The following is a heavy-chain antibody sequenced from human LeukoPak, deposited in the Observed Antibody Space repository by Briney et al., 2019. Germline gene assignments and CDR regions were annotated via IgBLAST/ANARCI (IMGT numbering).Heavy chain of an antibody. J-gene: IGHJ2*01. CDR3: AREGTFFGVVIIDFWYFDL. V-gene: IGHV4-38-2*01. CDR1: GYSISSGYY. D-gene: IGHD3-3*01. CDR2: IYHSGNT. Sequence: SETLSLTCAVSGYSISSGYYWGWIRQPPGKGLEWIGSIYHSGNTYYNPSLKSRVTISVDTSKNQFSLKLSSVTAADTAVYYCAREGTFFGVVIIDFWYFDLWGRGTLVTVSS.